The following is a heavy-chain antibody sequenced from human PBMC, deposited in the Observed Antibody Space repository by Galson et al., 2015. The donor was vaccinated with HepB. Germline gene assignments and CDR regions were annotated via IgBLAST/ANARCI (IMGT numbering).Heavy chain of an antibody. J-gene: IGHJ6*02. Sequence: SLRLSCAASGFSFITHHIKWVRQAPGKGLEWISYISSSSDIIYYANSMKGRFTISRDNAKSSLYLQMNSLRVEDTALYYCVSSDFGGDFGMDVWGQGTTVTVSS. D-gene: IGHD3-3*01. V-gene: IGHV3-48*04. CDR1: GFSFITHH. CDR2: ISSSSDII. CDR3: VSSDFGGDFGMDV.